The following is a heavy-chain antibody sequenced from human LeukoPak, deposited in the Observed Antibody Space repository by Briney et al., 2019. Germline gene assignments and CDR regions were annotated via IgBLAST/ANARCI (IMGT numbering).Heavy chain of an antibody. CDR3: ARDVDTPDAFDI. J-gene: IGHJ3*02. Sequence: PGGSLRLSCAASGFTFSSYAMSWVRQAPGKGLEWVSVIYSGGSTYYADSVKGRFTISRDNSKNTLYLQMNSLRAEDTAVYYCARDVDTPDAFDIWGQGTMVTVSS. D-gene: IGHD5-18*01. V-gene: IGHV3-66*01. CDR2: IYSGGST. CDR1: GFTFSSYA.